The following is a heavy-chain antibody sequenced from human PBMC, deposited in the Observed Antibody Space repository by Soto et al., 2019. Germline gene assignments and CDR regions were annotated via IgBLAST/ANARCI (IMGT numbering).Heavy chain of an antibody. J-gene: IGHJ4*02. Sequence: ETLSLTCTVSGGSISSGGYYWSWIRQHPGKGLEWIGYIYYSGSTNYNPSLKSRVTISVDASKNQFSLKLNSVTAADTAVYYCVRGVRITDYWGQGTLVTVSS. CDR2: IYYSGST. CDR1: GGSISSGGYY. V-gene: IGHV4-61*08. D-gene: IGHD2-15*01. CDR3: VRGVRITDY.